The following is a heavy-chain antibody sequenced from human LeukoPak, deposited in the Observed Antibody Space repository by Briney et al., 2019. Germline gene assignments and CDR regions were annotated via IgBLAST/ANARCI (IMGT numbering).Heavy chain of an antibody. D-gene: IGHD3-10*01. Sequence: GGSLRLSCEASGFTFWTYWMHWVRQAPGEGLVWVSRIHSTESYTAYADSVKGRFTISRDNPKNTLSLHMSSLRAEDTAIYYCVRETYGAGNRSFDLWGRGTLVVVSS. V-gene: IGHV3-74*01. CDR1: GFTFWTYW. CDR3: VRETYGAGNRSFDL. J-gene: IGHJ2*01. CDR2: IHSTESYT.